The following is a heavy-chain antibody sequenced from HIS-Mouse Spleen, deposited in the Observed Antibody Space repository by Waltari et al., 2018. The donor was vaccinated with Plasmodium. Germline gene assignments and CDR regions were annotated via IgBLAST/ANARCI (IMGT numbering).Heavy chain of an antibody. CDR1: GFAFSCYS. V-gene: IGHV3-21*01. J-gene: IGHJ4*02. CDR3: ARESSSSWYFDY. Sequence: EVQLVESGGGLVKPGAYLRLPCAASGFAFSCYSMYWVSQAPGKGLDGVSSISSSSNYIYYADSVKGRFTISRDNAKNSLYLQMNSLRAEDTAVYYCARESSSSWYFDYWGQGTLVTVSS. CDR2: ISSSSNYI. D-gene: IGHD6-13*01.